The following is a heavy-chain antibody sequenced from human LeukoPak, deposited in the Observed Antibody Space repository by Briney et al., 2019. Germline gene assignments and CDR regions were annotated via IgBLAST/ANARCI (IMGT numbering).Heavy chain of an antibody. J-gene: IGHJ4*02. CDR3: AKDSDRGGWYPDH. Sequence: PGRSLRLSCTASGLAFSEYGMHWVRQAPGKGLEWVAVISYDGSNKYHLDSVKGRFTISRDNSKDTLYLQMDSLSPEDTAVYYCAKDSDRGGWYPDHWGQGTLVTVSS. CDR2: ISYDGSNK. V-gene: IGHV3-30*18. CDR1: GLAFSEYG. D-gene: IGHD6-19*01.